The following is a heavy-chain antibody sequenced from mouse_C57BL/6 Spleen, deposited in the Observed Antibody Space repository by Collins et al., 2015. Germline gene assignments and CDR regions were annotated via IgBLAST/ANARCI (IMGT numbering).Heavy chain of an antibody. V-gene: IGHV5-17*01. J-gene: IGHJ4*01. CDR2: ISSGSTTI. CDR1: GFTFSDYG. Sequence: EVQLVESGGGLVKPGGSLKLSCAASGFTFSDYGMHWVRQAPEKGLEWVAFISSGSTTIYYADTVKGRFTISRDNAKNTLFLQMTSLRSEDTAMYYCARPGFLDAIDYWGQGTSVTVSS. CDR3: ARPGFLDAIDY.